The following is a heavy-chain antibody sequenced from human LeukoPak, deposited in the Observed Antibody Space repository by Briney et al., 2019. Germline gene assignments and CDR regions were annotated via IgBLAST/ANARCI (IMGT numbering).Heavy chain of an antibody. J-gene: IGHJ6*02. CDR1: GFTFWNYG. CDR2: ISYDGRNQ. CDR3: AKDRRMMSAYYGMDV. V-gene: IGHV3-30*18. D-gene: IGHD3-16*01. Sequence: PGGSLRLSCEASGFTFWNYGVHWVRQAPGKGLEWVAVISYDGRNQQYADSVKGRFTMSGDNSRNTVYLQLNSLRTEDTAVYYCAKDRRMMSAYYGMDVWGQGTTVIVSS.